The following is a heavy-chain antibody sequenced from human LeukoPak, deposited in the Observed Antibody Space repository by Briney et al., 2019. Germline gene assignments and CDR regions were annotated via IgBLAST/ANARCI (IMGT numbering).Heavy chain of an antibody. J-gene: IGHJ6*03. Sequence: GGSLRLSCAASGFTFISYSMNWVRQAPGKGLEWVSYISSSSSTIYYADSVKGRFTISRDNAKNSLYLQMNSLRAEDTAVYYCAREGYCSSTSCYGSRYYYYYMDVWGKGTTVTVSS. CDR1: GFTFISYS. CDR2: ISSSSSTI. D-gene: IGHD2-2*01. V-gene: IGHV3-48*04. CDR3: AREGYCSSTSCYGSRYYYYYMDV.